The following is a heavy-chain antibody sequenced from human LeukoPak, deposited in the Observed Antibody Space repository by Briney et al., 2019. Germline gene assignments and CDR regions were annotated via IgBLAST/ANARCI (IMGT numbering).Heavy chain of an antibody. CDR3: ATEYSGSYKGFDY. Sequence: PSETLSLTCTVSGGSISSGGYYWSWTRQHPGKGLEWIGYIYYSGSTYYNPSLKSRVTISVDTSRSQFSLKLSSVTAADTAVYYCATEYSGSYKGFDYWGQGTLVTVSS. V-gene: IGHV4-31*03. D-gene: IGHD1-26*01. CDR1: GGSISSGGYY. CDR2: IYYSGST. J-gene: IGHJ4*02.